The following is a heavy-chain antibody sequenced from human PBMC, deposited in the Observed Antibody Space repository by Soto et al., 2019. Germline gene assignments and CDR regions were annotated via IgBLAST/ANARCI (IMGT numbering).Heavy chain of an antibody. J-gene: IGHJ5*02. D-gene: IGHD3-9*01. V-gene: IGHV3-74*01. CDR3: VRESMTGNSFGP. CDR2: INRDGTTT. CDR1: GFTFSGHW. Sequence: GGSLRLSCAASGFTFSGHWMHWVRQAPGKGLVWVSRINRDGTTTSHAKSVEGRFTISRDNARNTLFLQMNSLRVEDSAVYYCVRESMTGNSFGPWGQGTLVTVSS.